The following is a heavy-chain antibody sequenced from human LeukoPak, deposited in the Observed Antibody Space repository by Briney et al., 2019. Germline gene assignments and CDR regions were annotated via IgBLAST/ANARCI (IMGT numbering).Heavy chain of an antibody. Sequence: SETLSLTRAVYGGSFSGYYWSWIRQPPGKGLEWIGEINHSGSTNYNPSLKSRVTISVDTSKNQFSLKLSSVTAADTAVYYCARGVRVVPAAGPGFNYWGQGTLVTVSS. J-gene: IGHJ4*02. CDR3: ARGVRVVPAAGPGFNY. V-gene: IGHV4-34*01. D-gene: IGHD2-2*01. CDR2: INHSGST. CDR1: GGSFSGYY.